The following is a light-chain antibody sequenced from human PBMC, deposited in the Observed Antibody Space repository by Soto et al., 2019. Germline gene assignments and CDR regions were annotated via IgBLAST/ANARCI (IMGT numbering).Light chain of an antibody. CDR1: SSNLGAGYD. CDR3: QSYDRRLSGYV. V-gene: IGLV1-40*01. Sequence: QSALTQPPSVAWARGHTVTIACTGSSSNLGAGYDLHWYQQLPRTAPKLLIYDDNNRPSGVPDRFSGSKSGTSASLAITGVQAEDEADYYWQSYDRRLSGYVFGPGTKIPVL. CDR2: DDN. J-gene: IGLJ1*01.